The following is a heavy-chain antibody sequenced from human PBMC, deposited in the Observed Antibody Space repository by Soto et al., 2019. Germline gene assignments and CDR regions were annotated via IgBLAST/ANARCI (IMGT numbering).Heavy chain of an antibody. D-gene: IGHD3-22*01. CDR3: AKAHTFRFYYFTGGDY. CDR2: ISGSGGST. Sequence: VGSLRLSCGASGFNFRLYPMAWVRQAPGKGLEWVSSISGSGGSTFYADSVKGRFTISRDNSKNTLYLQMDTLRAGDSAVYYCAKAHTFRFYYFTGGDYWGQGTLVTLSS. J-gene: IGHJ4*02. V-gene: IGHV3-23*01. CDR1: GFNFRLYP.